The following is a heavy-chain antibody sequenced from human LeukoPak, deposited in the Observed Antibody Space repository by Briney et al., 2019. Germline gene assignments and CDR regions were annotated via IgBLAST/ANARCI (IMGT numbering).Heavy chain of an antibody. CDR3: ARVRGSTWLQSHIFDY. V-gene: IGHV3-23*01. J-gene: IGHJ4*02. CDR2: ISGSGGST. D-gene: IGHD5-24*01. CDR1: GFTFSSYA. Sequence: GGSLRLSCAASGFTFSSYAMSWVRQAPGKGLEWVSAISGSGGSTYYADLVKGRFTISRDNAKNSLYLQMNSLRAEDTAVYYCARVRGSTWLQSHIFDYWGQGTLVTVSS.